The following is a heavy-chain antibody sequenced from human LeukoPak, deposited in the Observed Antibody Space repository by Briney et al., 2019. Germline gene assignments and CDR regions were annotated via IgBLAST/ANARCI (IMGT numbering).Heavy chain of an antibody. Sequence: GSLRLSCAASGFTFSSYSMNWVRQAPGKGLEWVSYISSSSSTIYYADSVKGRFTISRDNAKNSLYLQMNSLRAEDTAVYYCARLLGSSWYVVDYWGQGTLVTVSS. CDR3: ARLLGSSWYVVDY. D-gene: IGHD6-13*01. J-gene: IGHJ4*02. CDR1: GFTFSSYS. CDR2: ISSSSSTI. V-gene: IGHV3-48*04.